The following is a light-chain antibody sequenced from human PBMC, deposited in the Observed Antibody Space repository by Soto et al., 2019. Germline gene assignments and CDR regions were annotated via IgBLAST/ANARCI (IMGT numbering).Light chain of an antibody. J-gene: IGLJ2*01. CDR3: SSYTRSNTLV. CDR1: STDVGAYNY. CDR2: DVS. Sequence: SALTQPASVSGSPGQSITLSCTGTSTDVGAYNYVSWYQHYPGKAPKLMIFDVSNRPSGVSNRFSGSKSGNTASLTVSGLQAEDEADYYCSSYTRSNTLVFGGGTKLTVL. V-gene: IGLV2-14*03.